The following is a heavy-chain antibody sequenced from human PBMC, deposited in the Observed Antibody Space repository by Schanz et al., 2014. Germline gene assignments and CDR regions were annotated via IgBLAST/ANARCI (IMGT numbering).Heavy chain of an antibody. V-gene: IGHV3-NL1*01. CDR2: MIGSGSSV. D-gene: IGHD3-22*01. Sequence: QVQVVESGGGVVQPGRSLRLSCVASGFTFNNYGMHWVRQAPGKGLEWVSRMIGSGSSVFYADSVKGRFTISRDNLKNTVYLQMNSLRAGDTAVYYCAKDGRLPYYGTGSDFDYWGQGTLVAVSS. CDR3: AKDGRLPYYGTGSDFDY. CDR1: GFTFNNYG. J-gene: IGHJ4*02.